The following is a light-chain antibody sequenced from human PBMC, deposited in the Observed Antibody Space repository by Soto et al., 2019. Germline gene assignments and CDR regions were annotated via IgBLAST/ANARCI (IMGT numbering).Light chain of an antibody. CDR1: QSVSSNY. J-gene: IGKJ1*01. Sequence: DILLTQSPGTLSLSPGETVTLSCRASQSVSSNYLAWYQQRRGRAPRLLIYGASTRATGIPDRFSGSGSGTDFTLAISRLEPEDFAVYYCQQYGESPWTFGQGTKVDIK. CDR3: QQYGESPWT. CDR2: GAS. V-gene: IGKV3-20*01.